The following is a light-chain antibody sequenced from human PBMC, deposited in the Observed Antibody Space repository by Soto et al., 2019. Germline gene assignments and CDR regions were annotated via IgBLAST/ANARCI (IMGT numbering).Light chain of an antibody. CDR2: EVN. V-gene: IGLV2-8*01. CDR3: SSYAGSNNGV. J-gene: IGLJ3*02. CDR1: SSDVGGHNS. Sequence: QSALTQPPSASGSPGQSVTISCTGTSSDVGGHNSVSWYQHHPGKAPKLMIYEVNKRPSGVPDRFSGSNSGNTASLTVSGLQAEDEADYYCSSYAGSNNGVFGGGTKVTVL.